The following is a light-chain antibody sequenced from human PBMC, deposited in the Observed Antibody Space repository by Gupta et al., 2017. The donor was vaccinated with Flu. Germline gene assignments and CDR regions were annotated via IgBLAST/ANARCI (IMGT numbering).Light chain of an antibody. CDR3: QQSYSTEFT. CDR2: AAS. J-gene: IGKJ3*01. CDR1: QSISSY. Sequence: DIQMTQSPSSLSTSVGDRVTITCRASQSISSYLNWYQQKPGKAPKLLIYAASSLQSGVPSRFSGSGSGTDFTLPISSLQPEDFATYYCQQSYSTEFTFGPGPKVDIK. V-gene: IGKV1-39*01.